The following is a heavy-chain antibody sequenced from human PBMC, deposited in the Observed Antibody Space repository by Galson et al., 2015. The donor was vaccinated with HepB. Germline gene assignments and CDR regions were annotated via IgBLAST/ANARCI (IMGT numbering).Heavy chain of an antibody. CDR3: AKEAALGYSYRYRFHYYGMDV. D-gene: IGHD5-18*01. Sequence: SLRLSCAASGFTFSNYGMHWVRQAPGKGLEWVTVISFDGSYKYYADSVKGRFTISRDDSKNTLYLQMNSLRAEDTATYYCAKEAALGYSYRYRFHYYGMDVWGQGTTVTVSS. V-gene: IGHV3-30*18. CDR2: ISFDGSYK. CDR1: GFTFSNYG. J-gene: IGHJ6*02.